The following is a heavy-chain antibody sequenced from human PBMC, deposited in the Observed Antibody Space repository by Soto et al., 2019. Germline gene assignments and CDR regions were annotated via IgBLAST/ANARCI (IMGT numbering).Heavy chain of an antibody. CDR3: AARSERDFDWLVDDS. D-gene: IGHD3-9*01. CDR2: IVVGSGNT. CDR1: GFTFTSSA. V-gene: IGHV1-58*01. J-gene: IGHJ4*02. Sequence: SVKVSCKASGFTFTSSAVQWVRQARGQRLEWIGWIVVGSGNTNYAQKFQERVTITRDMSTSTAYMELSSLRSEDTAVYYCAARSERDFDWLVDDSWGQGTLVTVSS.